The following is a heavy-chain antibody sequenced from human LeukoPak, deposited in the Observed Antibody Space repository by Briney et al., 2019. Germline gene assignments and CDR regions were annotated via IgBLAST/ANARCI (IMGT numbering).Heavy chain of an antibody. CDR3: ARELVYYDSSGYYYNWFDP. CDR1: GGSISDYY. J-gene: IGHJ5*02. V-gene: IGHV4-59*01. D-gene: IGHD3-22*01. Sequence: SETLSLTCTVSGGSISDYYWTWIRQSPGTGLEWIGYIYYSGSTNYNPSLKSRVTISVDTSKNQFSLKLSSVTAADTAVYYYARELVYYDSSGYYYNWFDPWGQGTLVTVSS. CDR2: IYYSGST.